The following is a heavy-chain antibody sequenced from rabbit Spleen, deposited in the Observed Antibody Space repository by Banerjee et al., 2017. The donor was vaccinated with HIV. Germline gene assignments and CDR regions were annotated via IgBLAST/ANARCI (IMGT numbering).Heavy chain of an antibody. V-gene: IGHV1S43*01. CDR3: VRDRADIGGDYGPYYFDF. CDR1: GFSLSNNYV. D-gene: IGHD2-1*01. Sequence: QSLQESRGDLFQPGGSLALTCKASGFSLSNNYVMCWVRQAPGKGLEWIGYIDPLFGSTYYASWVNGRFSISRENTQNSVYLKLNSLTAADTATYFCVRDRADIGGDYGPYYFDFWGPGTLVTVS. CDR2: IDPLFGST. J-gene: IGHJ4*01.